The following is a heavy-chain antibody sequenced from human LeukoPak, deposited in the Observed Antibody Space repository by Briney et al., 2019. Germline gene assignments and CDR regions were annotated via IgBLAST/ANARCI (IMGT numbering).Heavy chain of an antibody. CDR2: IYYSGST. Sequence: SETLSLTCTVSGGSISSSSYYWGWIRQPPGKGLEWIGSIYYSGSTYYNPSLKSRVTISVDTSKNQFSLKLSSVTAADTAVYYCASQAGYYGSGSYPLYYYYYCMDVWGKGTTVTISS. CDR3: ASQAGYYGSGSYPLYYYYYCMDV. CDR1: GGSISSSSYY. J-gene: IGHJ6*03. V-gene: IGHV4-39*01. D-gene: IGHD3-10*01.